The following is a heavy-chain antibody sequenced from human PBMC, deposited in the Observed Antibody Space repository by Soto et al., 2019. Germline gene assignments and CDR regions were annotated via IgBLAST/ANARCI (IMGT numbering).Heavy chain of an antibody. J-gene: IGHJ4*02. D-gene: IGHD6-19*01. CDR3: AKDRGEGAVSVPYYFDY. Sequence: EVQLLESGGGLVQPGGSLRLSCAASGFTFSSYAMSWVRQAPGKGLEWVSAISGSGASTYYADSVKGRFTISRDNSKNTRYVQMNGLRAEDTAVYYCAKDRGEGAVSVPYYFDYWGQGTLVTVSS. CDR1: GFTFSSYA. CDR2: ISGSGAST. V-gene: IGHV3-23*01.